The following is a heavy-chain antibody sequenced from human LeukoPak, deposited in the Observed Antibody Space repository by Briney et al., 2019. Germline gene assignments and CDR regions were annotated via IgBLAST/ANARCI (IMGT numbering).Heavy chain of an antibody. Sequence: GGSLRLSCAASGFTFSSYWMRWVRQAPGKGLVWVSRIHSDGSSTTYADSVKGRFTISRDNAKNTLYLQMNSLRAEGTAVYYCARGGAFCGGDCYQIDYWGQGTLVIVSS. J-gene: IGHJ4*02. D-gene: IGHD2-21*02. CDR1: GFTFSSYW. CDR3: ARGGAFCGGDCYQIDY. CDR2: IHSDGSST. V-gene: IGHV3-74*01.